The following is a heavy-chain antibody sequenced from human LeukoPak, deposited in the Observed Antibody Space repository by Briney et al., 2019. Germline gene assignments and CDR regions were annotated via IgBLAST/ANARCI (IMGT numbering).Heavy chain of an antibody. Sequence: PGGSLRLSCAASGFTFSNYGMSWVRQAPGKGLEWVSGMSGSGGSTYYADSVKGRFTISRDNSKNTLYLQMNSLRAADTAVYYCAKDRREYISSNFDYWGQGTLVTVSS. V-gene: IGHV3-23*01. J-gene: IGHJ4*02. CDR1: GFTFSNYG. D-gene: IGHD6-6*01. CDR3: AKDRREYISSNFDY. CDR2: MSGSGGST.